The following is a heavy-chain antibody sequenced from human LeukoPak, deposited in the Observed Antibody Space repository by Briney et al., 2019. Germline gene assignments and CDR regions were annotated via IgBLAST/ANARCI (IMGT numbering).Heavy chain of an antibody. CDR1: GFSFSNYW. J-gene: IGHJ4*02. CDR2: ITPDGSEK. D-gene: IGHD4-17*01. V-gene: IGHV3-7*01. CDR3: ARVATVTTDFDY. Sequence: PGGSLRLSCAASGFSFSNYWMTWVRQAPGKGLEWVANITPDGSEKYYVDSVMGRFTISRDNAKNSLFLQMNSLRAEDTAVYYCARVATVTTDFDYWGLGTLVTVCS.